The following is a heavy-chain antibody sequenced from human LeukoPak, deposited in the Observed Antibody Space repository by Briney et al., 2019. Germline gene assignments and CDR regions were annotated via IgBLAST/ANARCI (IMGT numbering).Heavy chain of an antibody. CDR3: ARPPYYGSGSYFDY. CDR2: ISSSGSTI. Sequence: PGGSLRLSCAASGFTFSSYEMNWVRQAPGKGLEWVSYISSSGSTIYYADSVKGRFTISRDNAKNSLYLQMNSLRAEDTAVYYCARPPYYGSGSYFDYWGQGTLVTVSS. D-gene: IGHD3-10*01. J-gene: IGHJ4*02. V-gene: IGHV3-48*03. CDR1: GFTFSSYE.